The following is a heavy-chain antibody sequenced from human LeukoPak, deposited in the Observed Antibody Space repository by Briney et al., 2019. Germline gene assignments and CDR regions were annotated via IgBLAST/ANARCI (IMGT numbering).Heavy chain of an antibody. Sequence: GGSLRLSCAASGFTFSSYAMSWVRQAPGKGLEWVSTITGSGGATYYADSVKGRFTISRDNSKNTLYLQMNSLRAEDTAVYYCAKLGLKLGGDYWGQGTLVTVSS. CDR1: GFTFSSYA. CDR3: AKLGLKLGGDY. J-gene: IGHJ4*02. CDR2: ITGSGGAT. V-gene: IGHV3-23*01. D-gene: IGHD3-16*01.